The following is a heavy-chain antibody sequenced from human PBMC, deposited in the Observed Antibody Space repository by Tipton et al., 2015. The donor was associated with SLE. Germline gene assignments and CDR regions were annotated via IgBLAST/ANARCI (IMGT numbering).Heavy chain of an antibody. D-gene: IGHD4-11*01. Sequence: TLSLTCTVSGGSIIRSSYYWGWIRQPPGQGLEWIASVYSSGSRYYKPSLKSRVTMSVDTSKNHFSLKLISVTAADTAVYYCAREFLNPVTTVHYYFDLWGRGTLVTVSS. V-gene: IGHV4-39*07. CDR1: GGSIIRSSYY. CDR2: VYSSGSR. J-gene: IGHJ2*01. CDR3: AREFLNPVTTVHYYFDL.